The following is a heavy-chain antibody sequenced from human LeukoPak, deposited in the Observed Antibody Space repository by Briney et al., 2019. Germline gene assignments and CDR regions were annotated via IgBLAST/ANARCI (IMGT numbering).Heavy chain of an antibody. V-gene: IGHV3-23*01. CDR2: ISGSGVST. D-gene: IGHD6-13*01. Sequence: GGSLRLSCAASGFTFSSYAMSWVRQAPGKGLEWVSAISGSGVSTYYADSVKGRFTISRDNSKNTLYLQMNSLRAEDTAVYYCAKYLAGVLVPPHFDYWAQGTLVAVSS. CDR1: GFTFSSYA. CDR3: AKYLAGVLVPPHFDY. J-gene: IGHJ4*02.